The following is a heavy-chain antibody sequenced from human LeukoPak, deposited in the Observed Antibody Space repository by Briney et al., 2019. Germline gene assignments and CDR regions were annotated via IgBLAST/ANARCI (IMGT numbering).Heavy chain of an antibody. Sequence: ASVKVSCKASGYTFTTYWFHWVRQAPGQGLEWMGWTNPTSGGTNYAQKFQGRVTMTRDTSISTAYMELSRLTSDDTAVYYCARGVLSGDYGRYFDCWGQGALVTVSS. V-gene: IGHV1-2*02. J-gene: IGHJ4*02. D-gene: IGHD4-17*01. CDR3: ARGVLSGDYGRYFDC. CDR2: TNPTSGGT. CDR1: GYTFTTYW.